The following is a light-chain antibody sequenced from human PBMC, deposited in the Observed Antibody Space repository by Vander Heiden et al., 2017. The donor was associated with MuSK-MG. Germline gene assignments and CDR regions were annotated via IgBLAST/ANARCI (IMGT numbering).Light chain of an antibody. V-gene: IGKV4-1*01. J-gene: IGKJ1*01. CDR1: QSVLSSSNNKNY. CDR2: WAS. CDR3: QQYDITPRT. Sequence: DIVMTQSPDSLAVSLGERATINCKSSQSVLSSSNNKNYLAWYQQKPGQPPKLLIYWASTRESGVPDRFSCSGSGTDFTLTISSLQAEDVAVYYCQQYDITPRTFGQGTKVEIK.